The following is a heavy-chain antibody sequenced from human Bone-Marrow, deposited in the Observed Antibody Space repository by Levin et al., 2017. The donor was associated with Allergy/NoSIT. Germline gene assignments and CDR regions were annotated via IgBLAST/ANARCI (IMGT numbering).Heavy chain of an antibody. J-gene: IGHJ4*02. CDR3: ARDRGTYCSGGSCYSGSGGDY. V-gene: IGHV3-21*01. Sequence: GGSLRLSCAASGFTFSSYSMNWVRQAPGKGLEWVSSISSSSSYIYYADSVKGRFTISRDNAKNSLYLQMNSLRAEDTAVYYCARDRGTYCSGGSCYSGSGGDYWGQGTLVTVSS. CDR2: ISSSSSYI. CDR1: GFTFSSYS. D-gene: IGHD2-15*01.